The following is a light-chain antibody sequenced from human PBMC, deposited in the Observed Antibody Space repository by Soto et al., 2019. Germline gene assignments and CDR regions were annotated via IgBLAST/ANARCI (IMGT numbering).Light chain of an antibody. CDR1: SSNIGAGYD. J-gene: IGLJ1*01. Sequence: QSVLTQPPSVSGAPGQRVTFSCTGSSSNIGAGYDVHWYQQLPGTAPKLLIYGNSNRPSGVPDRFSGSKSGTSASLAITGLQAEDEADYYCQSYDNSLSGYVIGTGTKLTVL. CDR2: GNS. CDR3: QSYDNSLSGYV. V-gene: IGLV1-40*01.